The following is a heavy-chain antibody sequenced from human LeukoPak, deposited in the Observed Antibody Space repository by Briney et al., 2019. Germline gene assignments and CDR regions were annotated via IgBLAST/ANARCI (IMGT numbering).Heavy chain of an antibody. Sequence: SETLSLTCTVSGGSISSYYWSWIRQPAGKGLEWIGRIYTSGSTNYNPSLKSRVTMSVDTSKNQFSLKLSSVTAADTAVYYCAREGREYDYVWGSYRRGFDYWGQGAVVTVSS. D-gene: IGHD3-16*02. J-gene: IGHJ4*02. CDR1: GGSISSYY. CDR2: IYTSGST. CDR3: AREGREYDYVWGSYRRGFDY. V-gene: IGHV4-4*07.